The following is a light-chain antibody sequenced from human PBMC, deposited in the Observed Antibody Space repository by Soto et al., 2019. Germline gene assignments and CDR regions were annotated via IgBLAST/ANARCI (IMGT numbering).Light chain of an antibody. V-gene: IGKV2-28*01. CDR1: QSLLHSRGYSY. J-gene: IGKJ4*01. Sequence: DIVMIQSPLSLPVTPGEPASISCRSSQSLLHSRGYSYLDWYLQKPGQSPQLLINLGSNRASGVPYRFSGSGSGTNFTLKISRVEAEDVGVYYCMQSLQTPLTFGGGTKVEIK. CDR3: MQSLQTPLT. CDR2: LGS.